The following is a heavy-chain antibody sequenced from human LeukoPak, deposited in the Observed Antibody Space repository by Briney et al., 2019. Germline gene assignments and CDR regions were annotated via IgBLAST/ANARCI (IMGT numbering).Heavy chain of an antibody. J-gene: IGHJ6*02. CDR1: GFTLSNYG. CDR2: ISYEGSIK. Sequence: GRSLRLSCVVSGFTLSNYGMHWVRQAPGKGLEWVALISYEGSIKYYADSVKGRFTISRDNSKSTLYLQMNSLRAEDTAVYHCAKYLEPTAVLMDVWGQGTTVTVSS. V-gene: IGHV3-30*18. CDR3: AKYLEPTAVLMDV. D-gene: IGHD1-1*01.